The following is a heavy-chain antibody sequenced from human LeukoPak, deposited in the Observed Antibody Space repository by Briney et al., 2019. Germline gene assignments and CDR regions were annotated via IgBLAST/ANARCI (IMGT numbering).Heavy chain of an antibody. D-gene: IGHD6-19*01. V-gene: IGHV3-9*01. CDR3: ARNRGRIAVAAIAFDI. Sequence: GRSLRLSCVASGFTFDDYAMHWVRQAPGKGLEWVSGISWKSDSVDYADSVKGRFTISRDNSKNTLYLQMNSLRAEDTAVYYCARNRGRIAVAAIAFDIWGQGTMVTVSS. CDR1: GFTFDDYA. J-gene: IGHJ3*02. CDR2: ISWKSDSV.